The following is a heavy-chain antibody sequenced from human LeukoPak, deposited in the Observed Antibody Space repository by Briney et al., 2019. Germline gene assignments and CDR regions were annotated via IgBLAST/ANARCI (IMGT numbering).Heavy chain of an antibody. V-gene: IGHV3-23*01. CDR2: IRGSGGGT. CDR3: AKAGIGVVGYFDY. J-gene: IGHJ4*02. D-gene: IGHD6-19*01. Sequence: GSLRLSCAGAGFTFSSYAMSWVRQAPGKGLEWVSTIRGSGGGTYYADSVKGRFTISRDNSKNTLYLQMNSLRDKDTALYYCAKAGIGVVGYFDYWGQGTLVTVSS. CDR1: GFTFSSYA.